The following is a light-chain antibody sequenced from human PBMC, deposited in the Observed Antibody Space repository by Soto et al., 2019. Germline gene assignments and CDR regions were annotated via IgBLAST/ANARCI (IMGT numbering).Light chain of an antibody. J-gene: IGKJ1*01. Sequence: EIVLTQSPGTLSLSPGERATLSCRASQSVSNSYLAWYQQKPGQAPSLLIYGASSRATGIPDRFRGSGSGTDFTLTISRLEPEDFAVYYCQHSGSSLWTFGQGTKVEIK. CDR2: GAS. V-gene: IGKV3-20*01. CDR3: QHSGSSLWT. CDR1: QSVSNSY.